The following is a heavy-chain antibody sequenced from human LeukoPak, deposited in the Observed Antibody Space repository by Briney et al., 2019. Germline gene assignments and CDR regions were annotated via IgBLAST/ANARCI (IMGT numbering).Heavy chain of an antibody. Sequence: PGGSLRLSCAASGFTFSSYSMNWVRQAPGKGLEWVSSISSSSSYIYYADSVKGRFTISRDNAKNSLYLQMNSLRAEDTAVYYCASDGYSSGWYHFDYWGQGTLVTVSS. CDR1: GFTFSSYS. CDR3: ASDGYSSGWYHFDY. D-gene: IGHD6-19*01. V-gene: IGHV3-21*01. J-gene: IGHJ4*02. CDR2: ISSSSSYI.